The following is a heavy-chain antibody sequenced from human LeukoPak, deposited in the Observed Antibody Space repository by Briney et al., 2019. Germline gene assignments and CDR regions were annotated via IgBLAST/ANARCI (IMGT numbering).Heavy chain of an antibody. D-gene: IGHD3-10*01. CDR2: IISTANAI. V-gene: IGHV3-48*01. CDR1: GFTFSSYS. Sequence: QSGGSLRLSCAASGFTFSSYSMNWVRQAPGKGLEWISYIISTANAIYYADSVKGRFTISRDNAKNSVYLQMNSLRAEDTAVYYCARDSSWSFDYWGQGTLVTVSS. J-gene: IGHJ4*02. CDR3: ARDSSWSFDY.